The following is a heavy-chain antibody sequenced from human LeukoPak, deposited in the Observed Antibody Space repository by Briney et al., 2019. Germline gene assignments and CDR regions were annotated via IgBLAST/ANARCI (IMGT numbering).Heavy chain of an antibody. CDR3: ARDPGIAVADYYFDY. D-gene: IGHD6-19*01. V-gene: IGHV3-7*01. CDR1: GFTFSSYW. J-gene: IGHJ4*02. CDR2: IKQDGSEK. Sequence: GGSMRLSCAASGFTFSSYWMSWVRQAPGKGLEWVANIKQDGSEKYYVDSVKGRFTISRDNAKNSLYLQMNSLRAEDTAVYYCARDPGIAVADYYFDYWGQGTLVTVSS.